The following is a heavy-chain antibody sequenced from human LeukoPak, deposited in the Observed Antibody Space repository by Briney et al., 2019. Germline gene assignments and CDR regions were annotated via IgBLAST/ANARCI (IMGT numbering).Heavy chain of an antibody. Sequence: SETLSLTCTVSGGSISSGGYYWSWLRQHPGKGLEWIGYIYYSGSTYYNPSLKSRVTISVDTSKNQFSLKLSSVTAADTAVYYCARGRGRVVIPPFDYWGQGTLVTVSS. CDR3: ARGRGRVVIPPFDY. CDR2: IYYSGST. J-gene: IGHJ4*02. V-gene: IGHV4-31*03. D-gene: IGHD3-3*01. CDR1: GGSISSGGYY.